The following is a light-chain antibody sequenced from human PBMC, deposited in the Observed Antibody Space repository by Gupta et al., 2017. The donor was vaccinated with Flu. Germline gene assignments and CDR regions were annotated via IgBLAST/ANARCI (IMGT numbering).Light chain of an antibody. Sequence: SPSPLSVSPGERATLSCRASQSVSSNLAWYQQKPGQAPRLLIYGASTRATGIPARFSGSGSGTEFTLTISSLQSEDFAVYYWQQYNNWPLFGQGTKVEIK. CDR1: QSVSSN. V-gene: IGKV3-15*01. J-gene: IGKJ1*01. CDR2: GAS. CDR3: QQYNNWPL.